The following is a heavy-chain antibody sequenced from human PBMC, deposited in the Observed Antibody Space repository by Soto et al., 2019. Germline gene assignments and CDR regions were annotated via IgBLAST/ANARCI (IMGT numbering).Heavy chain of an antibody. D-gene: IGHD5-18*01. CDR1: GGTFSSYA. Sequence: QVQLVQSGAEVKKPGSSVKVSCEASGGTFSSYAISWVRQAPGQGLEWMGGIIPIFGTANYAQKFQGRVTITADESTSTAYMELSSLRSEDTAVYYCARKVVDTPNGRGWFDPWGQGTLVTVSS. J-gene: IGHJ5*02. CDR2: IIPIFGTA. V-gene: IGHV1-69*01. CDR3: ARKVVDTPNGRGWFDP.